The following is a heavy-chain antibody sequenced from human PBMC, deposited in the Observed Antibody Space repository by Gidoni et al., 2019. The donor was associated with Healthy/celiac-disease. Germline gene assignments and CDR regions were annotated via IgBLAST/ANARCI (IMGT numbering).Heavy chain of an antibody. CDR1: GGSISSSSYY. Sequence: QLQLQESGPGLVKPSETLSLTCTVSGGSISSSSYYWGWIRPPPGKGLEWIGRIYYSGSTYYNPSLKSRVTISVDTSKNQFSLKLSSVTAADTAVYYCARHFWIDDFWSGYFPYYFDYWGQGTLVTVSS. V-gene: IGHV4-39*01. J-gene: IGHJ4*02. CDR2: IYYSGST. D-gene: IGHD3-3*01. CDR3: ARHFWIDDFWSGYFPYYFDY.